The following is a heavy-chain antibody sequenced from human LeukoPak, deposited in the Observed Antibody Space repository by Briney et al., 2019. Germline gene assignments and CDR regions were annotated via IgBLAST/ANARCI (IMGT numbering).Heavy chain of an antibody. CDR3: ARDRVGATYAFDI. J-gene: IGHJ3*02. CDR1: GYSISSAYY. CDR2: IHHSGST. Sequence: SETLSLTCAVSGYSISSAYYWGWMRQPPGKGLEWIVSIHHSGSTYFNPSLKSRVTISVDTSKNQFSLKLTSVTAAGTAVYYCARDRVGATYAFDIWGQGTMVTVSS. D-gene: IGHD1-26*01. V-gene: IGHV4-38-2*02.